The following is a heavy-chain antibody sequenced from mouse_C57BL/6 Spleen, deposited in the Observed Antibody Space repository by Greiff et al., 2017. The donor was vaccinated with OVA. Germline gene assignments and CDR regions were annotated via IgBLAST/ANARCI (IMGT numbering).Heavy chain of an antibody. Sequence: VQLQQPGTELVKPGASVKLSCKASGYTFTSYWMHWVKQRPGQGLEWIGNINPSNGGTNYNEKFKSKATLTVDKSSSTAYTQLSSLTSEDSAVYYCARNPLYSNYVYFDVWGTGTTVTVSS. CDR3: ARNPLYSNYVYFDV. CDR1: GYTFTSYW. V-gene: IGHV1-53*01. J-gene: IGHJ1*03. D-gene: IGHD2-5*01. CDR2: INPSNGGT.